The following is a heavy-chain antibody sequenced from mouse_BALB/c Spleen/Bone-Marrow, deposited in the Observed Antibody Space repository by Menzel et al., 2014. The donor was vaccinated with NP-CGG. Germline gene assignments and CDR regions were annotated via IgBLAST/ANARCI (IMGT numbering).Heavy chain of an antibody. CDR3: ARVGELRRGAWFPY. CDR1: GYSFTGYT. CDR2: INSYNGGT. Sequence: VQLQQSGPELVKPGASMKISCKASGYSFTGYTMNWVKRSHGKNLEWIGLINSYNGGTSYNQKFKDKATLTVDKSSSTAYMELLSLTSEDSAVYYCARVGELRRGAWFPYWGQGTLVTVSA. J-gene: IGHJ3*01. D-gene: IGHD3-3*01. V-gene: IGHV1-18*01.